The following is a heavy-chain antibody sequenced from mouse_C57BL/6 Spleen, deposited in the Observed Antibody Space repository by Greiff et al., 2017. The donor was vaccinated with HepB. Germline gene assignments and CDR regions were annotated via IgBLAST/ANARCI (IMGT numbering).Heavy chain of an antibody. Sequence: VAYISSGGDYIYYADTVKCRFTISRDNARNTLYLQMSSLKSEDTAMYYCTRGAYGSSYYYAMDYWGQGTSVTVSS. J-gene: IGHJ4*01. CDR2: ISSGGDYI. V-gene: IGHV5-9-1*02. D-gene: IGHD1-1*01. CDR3: TRGAYGSSYYYAMDY.